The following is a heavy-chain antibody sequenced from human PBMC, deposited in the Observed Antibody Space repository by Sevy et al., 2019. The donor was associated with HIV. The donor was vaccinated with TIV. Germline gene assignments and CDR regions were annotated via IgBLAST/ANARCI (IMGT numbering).Heavy chain of an antibody. Sequence: GSLRLSCAASGFTFSNYAMSWVRQAPGKGLEWVSTFSFGCGKINYADSVKGRFTISRDNSKNTLYLQMNSLRAEDTALYYCAREGCSKPHDYWGQGTMVTVSS. J-gene: IGHJ4*02. CDR3: AREGCSKPHDY. CDR2: FSFGCGKI. D-gene: IGHD2-2*01. CDR1: GFTFSNYA. V-gene: IGHV3-23*01.